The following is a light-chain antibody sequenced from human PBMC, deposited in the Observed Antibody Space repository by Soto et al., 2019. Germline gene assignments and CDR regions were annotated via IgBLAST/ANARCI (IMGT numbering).Light chain of an antibody. CDR1: QSISTY. CDR2: GAF. J-gene: IGKJ5*01. Sequence: DIQMTQSPSSLSASVGDRVTITCRASQSISTYLNWYQQKPGKAPKILIYGAFTLQDGVPSRFSGSGSGTDFTLTISSLQPEDFATYYCQQSYGTPHSITFGQGTRLEIK. CDR3: QQSYGTPHSIT. V-gene: IGKV1-39*01.